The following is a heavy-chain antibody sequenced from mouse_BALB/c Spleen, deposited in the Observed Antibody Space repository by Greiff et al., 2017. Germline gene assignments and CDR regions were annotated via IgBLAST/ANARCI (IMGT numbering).Heavy chain of an antibody. CDR1: GYAFSSYW. CDR3: ARYGYDVPDY. CDR2: IYPGDGDT. D-gene: IGHD2-14*01. J-gene: IGHJ2*01. V-gene: IGHV1-80*01. Sequence: QVQLQQSGAELVRPGSSVKISCKASGYAFSSYWMNWVKQRPGQGLEWIGQIYPGDGDTNYNGKFKGKATLTADKSSSTAYMQLSSLTSEDSAVYYCARYGYDVPDYWGQGTTLTVSA.